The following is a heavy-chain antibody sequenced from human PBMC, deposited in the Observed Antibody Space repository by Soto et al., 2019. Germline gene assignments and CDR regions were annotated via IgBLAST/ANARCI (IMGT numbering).Heavy chain of an antibody. V-gene: IGHV4-31*03. J-gene: IGHJ1*01. D-gene: IGHD2-15*01. CDR1: GGSISSGGYY. CDR2: IYYSVST. Sequence: PSETLSLTCTVSGGSISSGGYYWSWIHQHPGKGLEWIGYIYYSVSTYYNPSLKSRVNISVDTSKNQFSLKLSSVTAADTAVYYCARDQSGGEYFHHWGQGTLVTVSS. CDR3: ARDQSGGEYFHH.